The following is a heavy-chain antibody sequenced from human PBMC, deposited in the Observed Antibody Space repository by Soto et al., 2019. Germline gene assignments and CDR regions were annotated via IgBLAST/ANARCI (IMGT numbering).Heavy chain of an antibody. CDR3: ARGKKYRARGYYGMDV. CDR1: GYTFTSYD. V-gene: IGHV1-8*01. CDR2: MNPNSGNT. J-gene: IGHJ6*02. Sequence: GASVKVSCKASGYTFTSYDINWVRQATGQGLEWMGWMNPNSGNTGYAQKFQGRVTMTRNTSISTAYMELSSLRSEDTAVYYCARGKKYRARGYYGMDVRGQGNTVTVSS. D-gene: IGHD3-10*01.